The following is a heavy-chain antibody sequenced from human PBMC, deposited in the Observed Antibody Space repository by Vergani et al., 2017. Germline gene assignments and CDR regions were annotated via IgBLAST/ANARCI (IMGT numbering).Heavy chain of an antibody. Sequence: QVQVVQSGAEVKKSGASVKVSCKTSGYTFSNYYMHWVRQAPGQGLEWMGIINPSGGHTNYAQKFQGRVTITRDTSTITVYMELSSQRSEDTAVYYCAGGDYGILTGYRYWGQGTLVTVSA. D-gene: IGHD3-9*01. CDR2: INPSGGHT. J-gene: IGHJ4*02. CDR1: GYTFSNYY. V-gene: IGHV1-46*03. CDR3: AGGDYGILTGYRY.